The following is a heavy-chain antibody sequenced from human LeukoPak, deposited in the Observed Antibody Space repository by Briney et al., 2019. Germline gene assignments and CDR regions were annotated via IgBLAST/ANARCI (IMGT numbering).Heavy chain of an antibody. V-gene: IGHV4-39*07. J-gene: IGHJ4*02. D-gene: IGHD3-16*01. CDR2: IYYSGST. Sequence: SETLSLTCTVSGGSISSSNYYWGWIRQPPGKGLEWIGSIYYSGSTYYNPSLKSRVTISVDTSKNQFSLRLTSVTAADTAVYYCATDLPMITFGVRVNWGQGTLVTVSS. CDR1: GGSISSSNYY. CDR3: ATDLPMITFGVRVN.